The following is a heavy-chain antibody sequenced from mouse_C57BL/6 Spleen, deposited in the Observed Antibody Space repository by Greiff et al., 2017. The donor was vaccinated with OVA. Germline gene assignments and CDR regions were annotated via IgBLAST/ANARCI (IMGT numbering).Heavy chain of an antibody. CDR1: GYAFSSSW. V-gene: IGHV1-82*01. Sequence: QVQLQQSGPELVKPGASVKISCKASGYAFSSSWMNWVKQRPGKGLEWIGRIYPGDGDTNYNGKFKGKATLTADKSSSTAYMQLRSLTSEDSAVYFCARGNEVVGEYYAMDYWGQGTSGNVSS. CDR2: IYPGDGDT. CDR3: ARGNEVVGEYYAMDY. D-gene: IGHD1-1*01. J-gene: IGHJ4*01.